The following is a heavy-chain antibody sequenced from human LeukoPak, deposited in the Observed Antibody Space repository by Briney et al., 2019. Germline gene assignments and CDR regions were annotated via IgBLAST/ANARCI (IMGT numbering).Heavy chain of an antibody. CDR3: SRDPSLVGADYMVV. J-gene: IGHJ6*03. CDR1: GGSISSYY. Sequence: SETLSLTCTGSGGSISSYYWSWIRQPPGKGLEWIGYIYYSGSTNYNPSLKSGVTISVVTSKNQVSVKLSYVTAADRGVDYCSRDPSLVGADYMVVWGKGTTVTVSS. D-gene: IGHD1-26*01. CDR2: IYYSGST. V-gene: IGHV4-59*01.